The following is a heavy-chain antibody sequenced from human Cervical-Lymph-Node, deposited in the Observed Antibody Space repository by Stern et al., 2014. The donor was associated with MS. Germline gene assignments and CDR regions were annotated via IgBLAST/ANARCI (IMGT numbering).Heavy chain of an antibody. CDR3: ARIPPGYSVAWDWYFDL. Sequence: SGPVLVKPTETLTLTCTVSGFSLSNARMGVSWIRQPPGKALEWLAHIFSNDEKSYSTSLKSRLTISKDTSKSQVVLIMTNMDPVDTATYYCARIPPGYSVAWDWYFDLWGRGTLVTVSS. V-gene: IGHV2-26*01. J-gene: IGHJ2*01. CDR1: GFSLSNARMG. CDR2: IFSNDEK. D-gene: IGHD6-13*01.